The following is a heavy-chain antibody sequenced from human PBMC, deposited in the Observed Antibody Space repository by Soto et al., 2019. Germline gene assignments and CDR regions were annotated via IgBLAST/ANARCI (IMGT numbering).Heavy chain of an antibody. J-gene: IGHJ1*01. D-gene: IGHD4-17*01. CDR2: IYYTGNT. V-gene: IGHV4-59*01. CDR1: NGSMKNYY. CDR3: ARGYGDYIGDSEYFQH. Sequence: QVQLQESGPGLVKPSEALSLTCTVSNGSMKNYYWSWIRQPPGKGLEWIGYIYYTGNTNYNPSLKTRVTISVYTSKNQFSLKLTSVTAADTAVYYCARGYGDYIGDSEYFQHWGQGTQVIVSS.